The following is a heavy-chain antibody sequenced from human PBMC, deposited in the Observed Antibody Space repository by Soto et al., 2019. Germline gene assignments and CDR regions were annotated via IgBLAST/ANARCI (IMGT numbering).Heavy chain of an antibody. CDR3: ARDGNFYYAYSYYFDY. Sequence: QVQLVESGGGVVQPGRSLRLSCAASGVTFSSYAMHWVRQAPGKGLEWVALISYDGSNKYYADSVKGRFTISRDNSKNTLYLQMDSLRAEDTAVYYCARDGNFYYAYSYYFDYWGQGTLVTVSS. J-gene: IGHJ4*02. D-gene: IGHD3-10*01. CDR2: ISYDGSNK. CDR1: GVTFSSYA. V-gene: IGHV3-30-3*01.